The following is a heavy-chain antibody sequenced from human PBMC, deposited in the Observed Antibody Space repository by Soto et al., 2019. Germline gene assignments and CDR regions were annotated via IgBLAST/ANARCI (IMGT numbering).Heavy chain of an antibody. V-gene: IGHV3-21*01. CDR1: GFIFSSSA. CDR3: AGVAYCGGDCYTGHDAFDI. CDR2: ISSSSSYI. J-gene: IGHJ3*02. D-gene: IGHD2-21*02. Sequence: VGSLRLSCVVSGFIFSSSAMNWVRQAPGKGLEWVSSISSSSSYIYYADSVKGRFTISRDNAKNSLYLQMNSLRAEDTAVYYCAGVAYCGGDCYTGHDAFDIWGQGTMVTVSS.